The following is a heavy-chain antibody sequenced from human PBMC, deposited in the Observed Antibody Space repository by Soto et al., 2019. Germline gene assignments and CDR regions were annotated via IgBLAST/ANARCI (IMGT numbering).Heavy chain of an antibody. CDR3: AREFPRSRAGSSSAVDY. Sequence: QVQLVQSGAEVKKPGASVKVSCKASGYTFTSYYMHWVRQAPGQGLEWMGIINPSGGSTSYAQKFQGRVTMTRDTSTSTVYMELSSLRSEDTAVYYCAREFPRSRAGSSSAVDYWGQGTLVTVSS. CDR2: INPSGGST. CDR1: GYTFTSYY. D-gene: IGHD6-6*01. V-gene: IGHV1-46*01. J-gene: IGHJ4*02.